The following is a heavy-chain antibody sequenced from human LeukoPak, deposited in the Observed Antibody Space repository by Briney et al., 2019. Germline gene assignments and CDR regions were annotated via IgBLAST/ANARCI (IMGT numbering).Heavy chain of an antibody. CDR3: ARAMLRGATIYGMDV. J-gene: IGHJ6*02. Sequence: SETLSLTCTASGGSISSYYWSWIRQPPGKGLEWIGYIYYSGSTNYNPSLKSRVTISVDTSKNQFSLKLSSVTAADTAVYYCARAMLRGATIYGMDVWGQGTTVTVSS. CDR1: GGSISSYY. V-gene: IGHV4-59*01. CDR2: IYYSGST. D-gene: IGHD3-10*01.